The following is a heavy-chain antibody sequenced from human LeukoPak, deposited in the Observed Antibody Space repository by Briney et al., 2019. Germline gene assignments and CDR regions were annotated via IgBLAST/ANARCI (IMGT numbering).Heavy chain of an antibody. V-gene: IGHV4-59*13. J-gene: IGHJ4*02. D-gene: IGHD3-22*01. CDR2: IYYSGST. Sequence: GSLRHSCAASGFTFSSFPMSWVRQAPGHGLEWIGYIYYSGSTNYNPSLKSRVTISVDTSKNQFSLKLSSVTAADTAVYYCGYYDSSGYYYSFDYWGQGTLVTVSS. CDR1: GFTFSSFP. CDR3: GYYDSSGYYYSFDY.